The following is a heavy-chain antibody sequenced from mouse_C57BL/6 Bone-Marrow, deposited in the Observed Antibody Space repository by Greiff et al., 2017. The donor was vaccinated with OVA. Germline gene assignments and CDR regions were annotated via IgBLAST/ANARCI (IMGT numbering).Heavy chain of an antibody. CDR3: ARENYYGSSQWYFDV. Sequence: EVKLVESEGGLVQPGSSMKLSCTASGFTFSDYYMAWVRQVPEKGLEWVANINYDGSSTYYLDSLKSRFIISRDNAKNILYLQMSSLKSEDTATYYCARENYYGSSQWYFDVWGTGTTVTVSS. V-gene: IGHV5-16*01. D-gene: IGHD1-1*01. J-gene: IGHJ1*03. CDR1: GFTFSDYY. CDR2: INYDGSST.